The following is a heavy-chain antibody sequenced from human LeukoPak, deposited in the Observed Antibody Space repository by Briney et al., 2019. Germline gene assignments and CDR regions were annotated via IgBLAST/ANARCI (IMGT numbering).Heavy chain of an antibody. J-gene: IGHJ4*02. CDR3: ARLYARPGNFDS. V-gene: IGHV5-51*01. CDR2: IYPGDSDT. Sequence: GESLKISCKGSGYRFTSYWIGWVRQMPGKGLEWMGIIYPGDSDTRYSPSFQGEVTISADKSITTAYLQWSSLKASDTAMYYCARLYARPGNFDSWGQGTLVTVSS. D-gene: IGHD5/OR15-5a*01. CDR1: GYRFTSYW.